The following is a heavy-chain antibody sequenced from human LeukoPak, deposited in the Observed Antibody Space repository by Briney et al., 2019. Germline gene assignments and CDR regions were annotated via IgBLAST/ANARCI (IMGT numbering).Heavy chain of an antibody. CDR3: ARVFGGNSLDH. D-gene: IGHD4-23*01. J-gene: IGHJ4*02. Sequence: PSETLSLTCTVSLGSINSYYWSWIRQPAGKGLEWIGRIYKSGATYYSPSLQSRVTMSIDTSKNQFSLRLSAVTAADAAIYYCARVFGGNSLDHWGQGILVAVSS. CDR1: LGSINSYY. CDR2: IYKSGAT. V-gene: IGHV4-4*07.